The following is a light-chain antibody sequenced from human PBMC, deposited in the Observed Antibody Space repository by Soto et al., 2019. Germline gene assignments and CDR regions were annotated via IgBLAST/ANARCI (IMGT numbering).Light chain of an antibody. Sequence: QSVLTQPASVSGSPGQSITISCTGTSSDVGRYNLVSWYQHHPGKAPKVIIYEGTKRPSGVSNRFSASKFGNTASLTISWLQAEDEADYYCCSDGGYSTFVIFGGGTKLTVL. CDR1: SSDVGRYNL. CDR2: EGT. J-gene: IGLJ2*01. CDR3: CSDGGYSTFVI. V-gene: IGLV2-23*03.